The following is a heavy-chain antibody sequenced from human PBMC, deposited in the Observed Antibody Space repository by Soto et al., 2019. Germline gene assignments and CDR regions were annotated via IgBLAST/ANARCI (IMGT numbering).Heavy chain of an antibody. D-gene: IGHD2-15*01. V-gene: IGHV1-46*01. CDR1: GYTFTSYY. CDR2: INPIGGST. J-gene: IGHJ3*02. Sequence: ASVKVSCKASGYTFTSYYMHWVRQAPGQGLEWMGIINPIGGSTSYAQKFQGRVTMTRDTSTSTVYMELSSLRSEDTAVYYCARDSPDRINCSGGSCARHAFDIWGQGTMVTVSS. CDR3: ARDSPDRINCSGGSCARHAFDI.